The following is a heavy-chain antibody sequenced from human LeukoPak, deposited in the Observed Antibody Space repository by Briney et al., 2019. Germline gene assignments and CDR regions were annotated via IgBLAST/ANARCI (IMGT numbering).Heavy chain of an antibody. Sequence: PSVTLSLTCTVSGDSLRSYYWSLIRQTAGKGLEWIGRINTSGSTNYNPSLKRRVSMSLDTSKNQFSLSLTSVTAADTAVYYCARGGGHDAFDIWGQGTMVTVSS. CDR1: GDSLRSYY. V-gene: IGHV4-4*07. CDR3: ARGGGHDAFDI. J-gene: IGHJ3*02. CDR2: INTSGST.